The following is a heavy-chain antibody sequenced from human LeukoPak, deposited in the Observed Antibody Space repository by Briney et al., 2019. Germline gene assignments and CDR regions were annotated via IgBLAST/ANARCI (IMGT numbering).Heavy chain of an antibody. CDR2: IRGDGDRT. V-gene: IGHV3-23*01. D-gene: IGHD1-1*01. CDR3: SKGQEVDDGILES. CDR1: RFNFIRTA. Sequence: AGSLPLSCAASRFNFIRTAMPWLRQAPGKELAWVSTIRGDGDRTHYADSLQDRFTISRDYSNNTMYLQINRLSAEDTAMYYCSKGQEVDDGILESWGRGTLVTVSS. J-gene: IGHJ2*01.